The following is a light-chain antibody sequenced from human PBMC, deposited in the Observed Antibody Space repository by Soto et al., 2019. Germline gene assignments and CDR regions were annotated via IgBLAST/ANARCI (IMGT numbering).Light chain of an antibody. Sequence: EIVLTQSPGTLSLSPGERATLSCRASQSVSSSYLAWYQQKPGQAPRLLIYGASSRATGIPDRFGGSGSGTDFTLTISRPEPEDFAEYYCQQYGSSPWTLGQGTKVDIK. CDR3: QQYGSSPWT. J-gene: IGKJ1*01. CDR2: GAS. V-gene: IGKV3-20*01. CDR1: QSVSSSY.